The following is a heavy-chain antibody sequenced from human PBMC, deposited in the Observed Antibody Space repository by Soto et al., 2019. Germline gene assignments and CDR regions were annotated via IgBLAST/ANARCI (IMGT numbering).Heavy chain of an antibody. CDR1: GDSVSSNSAA. D-gene: IGHD6-13*01. CDR3: ARASGYFDY. V-gene: IGHV6-1*01. CDR2: TYYRSKWYN. J-gene: IGHJ4*02. Sequence: PSQTLSLTCAISGDSVSSNSAAWSWIRQSPSRGLEWLGRTYYRSKWYNEYAVSVKSRITINPDTSKNQFSLLLNSVTPEDTAVYYCARASGYFDYWGQGTLVTVSS.